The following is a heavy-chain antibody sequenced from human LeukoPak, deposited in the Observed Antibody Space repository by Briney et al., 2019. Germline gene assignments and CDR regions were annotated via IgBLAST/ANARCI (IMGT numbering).Heavy chain of an antibody. Sequence: PGGSLRLSCAASGFTVSGSYMTWVRQAPGKGLEWVAVISYDGSYESYADSVKGRFTISRDNSKNTLYLQMNSLRVEDTAVYYCAKGGPPTGASPRPWDFNYWGQGALVTVSS. CDR3: AKGGPPTGASPRPWDFNY. CDR1: GFTVSGSY. V-gene: IGHV3-30*18. J-gene: IGHJ4*02. D-gene: IGHD1-26*01. CDR2: ISYDGSYE.